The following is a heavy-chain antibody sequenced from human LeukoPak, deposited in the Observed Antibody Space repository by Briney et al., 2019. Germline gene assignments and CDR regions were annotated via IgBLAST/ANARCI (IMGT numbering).Heavy chain of an antibody. D-gene: IGHD2-15*01. CDR1: GFTFSSYA. J-gene: IGHJ5*02. CDR3: ARDLNVVVAATLNNRFDP. Sequence: GGSLRLSCAASGFTFSSYAMHWVRQAPGKGLEWVAVISYDGSNKYYADSVKGRFTISRDNSKNTLYLQMNSLRAEDTAVYYCARDLNVVVAATLNNRFDPWGQGTLVTVSS. V-gene: IGHV3-30-3*01. CDR2: ISYDGSNK.